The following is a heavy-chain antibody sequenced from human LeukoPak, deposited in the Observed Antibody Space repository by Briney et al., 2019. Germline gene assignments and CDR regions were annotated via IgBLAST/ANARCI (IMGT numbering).Heavy chain of an antibody. D-gene: IGHD3-10*01. Sequence: ASVKVSCKASGYTFTSYGISWVRQAPGQGLEWMGWISAYNGNTNYAQKFQGRVTMTRDMSTSTVYMELSSLRSEDTAVYYYARGPLWFGELLLEPYFDYWGQGTLVTVSS. CDR3: ARGPLWFGELLLEPYFDY. J-gene: IGHJ4*02. CDR1: GYTFTSYG. V-gene: IGHV1-18*01. CDR2: ISAYNGNT.